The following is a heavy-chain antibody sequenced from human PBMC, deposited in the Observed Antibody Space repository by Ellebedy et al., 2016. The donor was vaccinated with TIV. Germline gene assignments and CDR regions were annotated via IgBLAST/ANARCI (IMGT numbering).Heavy chain of an antibody. Sequence: SETLSLTCTVSGGSVNSYYWSWIRQPPGKGLEWIGYIYYSGSTNYNPSLKSRVTISVDTSKDQFSLKVRSVTAADTALYYCARHKEGVSSSWYHVAGEPFDFWGQGTLVTVSS. V-gene: IGHV4-59*08. CDR2: IYYSGST. D-gene: IGHD6-13*01. J-gene: IGHJ4*02. CDR1: GGSVNSYY. CDR3: ARHKEGVSSSWYHVAGEPFDF.